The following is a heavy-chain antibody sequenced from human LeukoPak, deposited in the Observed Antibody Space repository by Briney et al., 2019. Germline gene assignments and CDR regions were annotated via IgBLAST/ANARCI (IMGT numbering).Heavy chain of an antibody. J-gene: IGHJ3*02. CDR1: GFTVSSNY. CDR2: IYSGGST. V-gene: IGHV3-53*01. CDR3: AKGYYYGSGSYYSNSGAFDI. D-gene: IGHD3-10*01. Sequence: PGGSLRLSCAASGFTVSSNYMSWVRQAPGKGLEWVSVIYSGGSTYYADSVKGRFTISRDNSKNTLYLQMNSLRAEDTAVYYCAKGYYYGSGSYYSNSGAFDIWGQGTMVTVSS.